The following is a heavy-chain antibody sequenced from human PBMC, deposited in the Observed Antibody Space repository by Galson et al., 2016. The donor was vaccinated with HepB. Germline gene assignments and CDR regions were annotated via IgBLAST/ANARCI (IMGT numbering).Heavy chain of an antibody. CDR3: ARDNWSVLRAFDC. V-gene: IGHV4-59*01. Sequence: ETLSLTCTVSGGSISHYYWNWIRQSPGKGPEWIGFIYYSGSTGYNPTLRSRVPISVDTSKNQFSLKLSSVTAADPAVYSCARDNWSVLRAFDCWGQGTMVAVSS. J-gene: IGHJ3*01. CDR1: GGSISHYY. CDR2: IYYSGST. D-gene: IGHD3-3*01.